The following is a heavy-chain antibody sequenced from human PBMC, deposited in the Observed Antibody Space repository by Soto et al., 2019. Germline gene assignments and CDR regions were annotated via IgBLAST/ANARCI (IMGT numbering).Heavy chain of an antibody. CDR2: ISNNGAHT. J-gene: IGHJ6*03. D-gene: IGHD6-13*01. Sequence: EAQLVESGGGLVQPGGSLRLSCAASGFTFSNYEMHWVRQAPGKGLEYVSGISNNGAHTDYAKSVKGRFTISRDNSENTLYLQMGGLRAEDMALYYCARRGYGSRWPNVYMDVWGKGPTVTVSS. CDR3: ARRGYGSRWPNVYMDV. V-gene: IGHV3-64*01. CDR1: GFTFSNYE.